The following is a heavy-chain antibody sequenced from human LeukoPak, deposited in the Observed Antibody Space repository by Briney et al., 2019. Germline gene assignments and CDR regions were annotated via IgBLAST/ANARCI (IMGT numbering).Heavy chain of an antibody. J-gene: IGHJ3*02. CDR2: ISDVSGNT. D-gene: IGHD7-27*01. CDR3: AKVRNPPWGSAFDGLDI. CDR1: GFTFSSHA. V-gene: IGHV3-23*01. Sequence: GGSLRLSCAASGFTFSSHAMTWVRQAPGKGLEWVSSISDVSGNTYYADSVKGRFTISRDNSKKTLYVQMNSLRAEDTAVYHCAKVRNPPWGSAFDGLDIWGQGTMVTVSS.